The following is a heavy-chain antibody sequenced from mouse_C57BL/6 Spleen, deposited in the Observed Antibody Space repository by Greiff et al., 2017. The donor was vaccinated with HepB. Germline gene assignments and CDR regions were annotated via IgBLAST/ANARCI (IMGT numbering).Heavy chain of an antibody. Sequence: VQLKESGPELVKPGASVKISCKASGYSFTDYNMNWVKQSNGKSLEWIGVINPNYGTTSYNQKFKGKATLTVDQSSSTAYMQLNSLTSEDSAVYYCARSSYYGYDGYYFDYWGQGTTLTVSS. D-gene: IGHD2-2*01. CDR2: INPNYGTT. V-gene: IGHV1-39*01. CDR3: ARSSYYGYDGYYFDY. J-gene: IGHJ2*01. CDR1: GYSFTDYN.